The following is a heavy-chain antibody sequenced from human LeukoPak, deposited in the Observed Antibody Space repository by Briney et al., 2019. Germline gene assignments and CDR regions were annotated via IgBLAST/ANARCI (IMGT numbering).Heavy chain of an antibody. CDR1: GGSISSSSYY. CDR2: IYYSGST. D-gene: IGHD2-2*02. CDR3: ARDWVEGYYSSTSCYIGGAYFDY. V-gene: IGHV4-39*07. J-gene: IGHJ4*02. Sequence: SETLSLTCTVSGGSISSSSYYWGWIRQPPGKGLEWIGSIYYSGSTYYNPSLKSRVTISVDTSKNQFSLKLSSVTAADTAVYYCARDWVEGYYSSTSCYIGGAYFDYWGQGTLVTVSS.